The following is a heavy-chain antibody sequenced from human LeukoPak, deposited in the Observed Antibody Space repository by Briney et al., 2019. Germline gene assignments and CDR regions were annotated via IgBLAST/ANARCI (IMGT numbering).Heavy chain of an antibody. CDR1: GGSISSYY. J-gene: IGHJ3*02. CDR3: ARDWELMVPDAFDI. D-gene: IGHD2-8*01. CDR2: IYYSGST. V-gene: IGHV4-59*01. Sequence: SETLSLTCTVSGGSISSYYWGWIRQPPGKGLEWIGYIYYSGSTNYNPSLKSRVTISVDTSKNQFSLKLSYVTAADTAVYYCARDWELMVPDAFDIWGQGTMVTVSS.